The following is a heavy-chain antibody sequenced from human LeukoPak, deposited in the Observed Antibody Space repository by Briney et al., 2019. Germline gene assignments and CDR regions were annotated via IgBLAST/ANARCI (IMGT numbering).Heavy chain of an antibody. Sequence: GGSLRLSCAASGFTFRNYAMSWVRQAPGKGLEWVSAMSGSGHSAYYVDSVKGRFTISRDNSKNTLYLHMNSLRAEDTAVYYCAKPKVETSTWRLWFDPWGQGTLVTVSS. CDR1: GFTFRNYA. CDR2: MSGSGHSA. D-gene: IGHD2-2*01. V-gene: IGHV3-23*01. CDR3: AKPKVETSTWRLWFDP. J-gene: IGHJ5*02.